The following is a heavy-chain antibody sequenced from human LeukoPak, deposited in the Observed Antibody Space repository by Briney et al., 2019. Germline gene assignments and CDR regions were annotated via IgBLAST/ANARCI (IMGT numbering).Heavy chain of an antibody. D-gene: IGHD3-10*01. V-gene: IGHV4-30-2*05. CDR2: IYYTGTT. Sequence: SETLSLTCAVSGVSINYAGYYWAWIRQPPGKGLELIAYIYYTGTTYYNPSLKSPVTISVDTSKNQFSLKLNSVTAADTAVYYCARQYYGSEDNWGQGTLVTVSS. J-gene: IGHJ4*02. CDR3: ARQYYGSEDN. CDR1: GVSINYAGYY.